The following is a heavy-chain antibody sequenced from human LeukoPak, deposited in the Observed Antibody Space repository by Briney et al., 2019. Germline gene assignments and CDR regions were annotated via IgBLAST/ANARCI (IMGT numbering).Heavy chain of an antibody. Sequence: SVKVSCKASGVSFNTYSISWVRQAPGQGLEWMGRIIPLFDTTDYAQNFRGRVTISADTSTSTVNMELSSLRSDDTAVYYCATTLVADANYYFDYWGQGTLVTVSS. CDR1: GVSFNTYS. V-gene: IGHV1-69*06. CDR2: IIPLFDTT. D-gene: IGHD5-12*01. J-gene: IGHJ4*02. CDR3: ATTLVADANYYFDY.